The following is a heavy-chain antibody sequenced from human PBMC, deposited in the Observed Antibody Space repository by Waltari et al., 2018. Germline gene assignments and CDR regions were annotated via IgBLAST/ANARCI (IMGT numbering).Heavy chain of an antibody. J-gene: IGHJ4*02. V-gene: IGHV3-11*04. CDR2: ISSSSTI. CDR3: ASKDPYYYDSSGYYRLYYFDY. D-gene: IGHD3-22*01. CDR1: GFTFSDYY. Sequence: VQLVESGGGLVKPGGSLRLSCAASGFTFSDYYMNWVRQAPGKGLEWVSSISSSSTIYYADSVKGRFTISRDNAKNSLYLQMNSLRAEDTAVYYCASKDPYYYDSSGYYRLYYFDYWGQGTLVTVSS.